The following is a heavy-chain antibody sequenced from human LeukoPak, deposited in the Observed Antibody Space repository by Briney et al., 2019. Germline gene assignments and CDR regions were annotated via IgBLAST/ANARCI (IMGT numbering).Heavy chain of an antibody. Sequence: GGSLRLSCAASGFTFSGSAIHWVRQSSGKGLEWVGRIRSNANNYATTYGASVNGRFSISRDDSENTAYLHMNSLKTEDTAVYYCSRVQAGRFSYFYMDVWGKGTAVIVSS. CDR2: IRSNANNYAT. D-gene: IGHD6-13*01. V-gene: IGHV3-73*01. CDR3: SRVQAGRFSYFYMDV. J-gene: IGHJ6*03. CDR1: GFTFSGSA.